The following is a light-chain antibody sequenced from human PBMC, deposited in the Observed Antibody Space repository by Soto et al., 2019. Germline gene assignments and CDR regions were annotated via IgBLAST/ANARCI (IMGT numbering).Light chain of an antibody. CDR1: QRVSSH. J-gene: IGKJ1*01. V-gene: IGKV3-15*01. Sequence: ETVMTQSPVTLSVSPGDRAPLSCRASQRVSSHLAWYQQKPGQAPRLLIYAASTRATGIPARFSGSGSGTDFTLTISSLQSEDFAVYYCHQYGNSPRTFGPGTKVDIK. CDR3: HQYGNSPRT. CDR2: AAS.